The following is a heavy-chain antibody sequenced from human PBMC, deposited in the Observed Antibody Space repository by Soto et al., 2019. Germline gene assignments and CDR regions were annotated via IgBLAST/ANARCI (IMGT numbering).Heavy chain of an antibody. CDR2: IYHSGST. CDR3: ASWIAVADPDAFDI. Sequence: QVQLQESGPGLVKPSGTLSLTCAVSGGSISSSNWWSWVRQPPGKGLEWIGEIYHSGSTNYNPSLKRRVTXXVXKYXTQFSLKLSSVTAADTAVYYCASWIAVADPDAFDIWGQGTMVTVSS. J-gene: IGHJ3*02. CDR1: GGSISSSNW. V-gene: IGHV4-4*02. D-gene: IGHD6-19*01.